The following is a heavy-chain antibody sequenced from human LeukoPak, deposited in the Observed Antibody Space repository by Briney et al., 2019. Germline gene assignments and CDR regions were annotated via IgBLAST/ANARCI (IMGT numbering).Heavy chain of an antibody. D-gene: IGHD6-19*01. Sequence: PGGSLRLSCAASGFTFSSYAMSWVRQAPGKGLEWVSAISGSGGSTYYADSVKGRFTISRDNSKNTLYLQINSLRAEDTAVYYCAKDMGYSSGIDYWGQGTLVTVSS. V-gene: IGHV3-23*01. CDR2: ISGSGGST. CDR3: AKDMGYSSGIDY. CDR1: GFTFSSYA. J-gene: IGHJ4*02.